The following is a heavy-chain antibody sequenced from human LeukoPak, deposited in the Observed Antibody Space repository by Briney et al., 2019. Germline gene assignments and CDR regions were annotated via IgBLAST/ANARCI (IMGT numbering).Heavy chain of an antibody. CDR3: ARETSLAGFASGLGFNY. J-gene: IGHJ4*01. Sequence: SETLSLTCTVSGGSISGWYWSWIRQPPGKGLEWIGNIYGSGYTNYNPSLKSRVTMSIDTSKNHFSLKLTSATAADTATYYCARETSLAGFASGLGFNYWGQGILVSVSS. CDR2: IYGSGYT. D-gene: IGHD6-19*01. V-gene: IGHV4-59*01. CDR1: GGSISGWY.